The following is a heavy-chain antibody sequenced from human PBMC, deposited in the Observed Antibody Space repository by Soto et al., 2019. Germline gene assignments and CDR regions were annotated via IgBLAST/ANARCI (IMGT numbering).Heavy chain of an antibody. J-gene: IGHJ4*02. Sequence: LRVWWAVAGGTFSDYDVSWIRQAPGKGLEWVSYINSSGSTIYYAASVKGRFTISRDNDKNTLYLQMNSLRADDTAVYYCARAGLGSRARGVSLDYWGQGTLVTVSS. CDR2: INSSGSTI. CDR3: ARAGLGSRARGVSLDY. CDR1: GGTFSDYD. D-gene: IGHD3-10*01. V-gene: IGHV3-11*04.